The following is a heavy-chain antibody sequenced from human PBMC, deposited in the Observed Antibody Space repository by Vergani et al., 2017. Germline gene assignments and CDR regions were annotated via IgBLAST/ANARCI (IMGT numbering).Heavy chain of an antibody. CDR2: IYYSGST. D-gene: IGHD7-27*01. V-gene: IGHV4-59*01. J-gene: IGHJ4*02. CDR1: GGSISSYY. CDR3: ARGRVNWGLAY. Sequence: QVQLQESGPGLVKPSETLSLTCTVSGGSISSYYWSWIRQPPGKGLEWIVYIYYSGSTNYNPSLKSRVTISVDTSKNQFSLKLSSVTAADTAVYYCARGRVNWGLAYWGQGTLVNVSS.